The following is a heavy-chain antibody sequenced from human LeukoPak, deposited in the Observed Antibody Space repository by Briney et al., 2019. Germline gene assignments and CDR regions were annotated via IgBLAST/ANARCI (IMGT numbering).Heavy chain of an antibody. V-gene: IGHV1-2*02. Sequence: ASVKVSCKASGDPFTGYYMHWGRQGPGQGGEWMGGINPNSGGTNYAQKFQGRVTMTRDTSISTASMELSRLRSDDTAVYYCATKTADFWSGYYPYRGQGTLGTVS. CDR3: ATKTADFWSGYYPY. CDR1: GDPFTGYY. D-gene: IGHD3-3*01. CDR2: INPNSGGT. J-gene: IGHJ4*02.